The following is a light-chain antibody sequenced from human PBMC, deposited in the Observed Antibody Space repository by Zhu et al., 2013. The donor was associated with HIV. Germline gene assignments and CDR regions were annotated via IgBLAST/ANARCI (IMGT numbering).Light chain of an antibody. V-gene: IGKV1-27*01. Sequence: DTQMTQSPSTLSASVGDRVTMTCRASQSVSTWVAWYQHKPGKVPKLLIYAASTLQSGVPSRFSGSGSGTGFTLTISSLQAEDVATYYCQKYNSVPLTFGPGTRVEIK. J-gene: IGKJ3*01. CDR3: QKYNSVPLT. CDR2: AAS. CDR1: QSVSTW.